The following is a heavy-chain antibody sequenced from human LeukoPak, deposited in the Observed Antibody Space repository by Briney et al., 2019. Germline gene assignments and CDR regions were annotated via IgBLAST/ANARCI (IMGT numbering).Heavy chain of an antibody. CDR2: IQYDGSNK. CDR3: AELGITMIGGV. Sequence: GGSLRLSCAASGFTFSSYGMHWVRQAPGKGLEWVTFIQYDGSNKYYADSVKGRFTISRDNAKNSLYLQMNSLRAEDTAVYYCAELGITMIGGVWGKGTTVTISS. D-gene: IGHD3-10*02. V-gene: IGHV3-30*02. CDR1: GFTFSSYG. J-gene: IGHJ6*04.